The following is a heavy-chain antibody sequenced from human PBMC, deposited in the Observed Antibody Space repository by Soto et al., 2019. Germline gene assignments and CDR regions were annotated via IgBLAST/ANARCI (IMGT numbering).Heavy chain of an antibody. CDR2: IYYSGST. Sequence: PSETLSLTCNVSGDSIRSSKYYWGWIRQPPGKGLEWIGTIYYSGSTNYNPSLKSRVTISVDTSKNQFSLKLSSVTAADTAVYYCARLPRQRYGMDVWGQGTTVTVSS. CDR1: GDSIRSSKYY. V-gene: IGHV4-39*07. CDR3: ARLPRQRYGMDV. J-gene: IGHJ6*02. D-gene: IGHD1-26*01.